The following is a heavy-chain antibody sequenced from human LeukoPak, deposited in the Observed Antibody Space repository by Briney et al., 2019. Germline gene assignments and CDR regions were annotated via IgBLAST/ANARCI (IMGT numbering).Heavy chain of an antibody. CDR1: VFTFSSDI. V-gene: IGHV3-21*01. CDR3: ARVGCSGGTCYDY. CDR2: ISSGSNYI. D-gene: IGHD2-15*01. Sequence: PGGALRLSCADSVFTFSSDILYWVPDSPGEGRGWVSFISSGSNYIYYTDSVKGRFTISRDNAKNSLYLQMNSLRVEDTAIYYCARVGCSGGTCYDYWGQGTLGTVSS. J-gene: IGHJ4*02.